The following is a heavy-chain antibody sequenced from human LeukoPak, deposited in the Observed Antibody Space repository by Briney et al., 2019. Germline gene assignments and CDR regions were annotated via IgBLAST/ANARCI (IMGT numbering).Heavy chain of an antibody. CDR3: ALHINGDYESRFDP. CDR1: GFTFSSDA. Sequence: GGSLRLSCAASGFTFSSDAMSWVRQAPGKGLEWVSAISGSGGSTFYADSVKGRFTISRDNSKNTLNLQMNSLRAEDTAIYYCALHINGDYESRFDPWGQGTLVTVSS. CDR2: ISGSGGST. D-gene: IGHD4-17*01. V-gene: IGHV3-23*01. J-gene: IGHJ5*02.